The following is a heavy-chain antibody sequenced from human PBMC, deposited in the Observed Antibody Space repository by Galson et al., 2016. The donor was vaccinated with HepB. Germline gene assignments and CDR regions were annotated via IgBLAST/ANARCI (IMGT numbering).Heavy chain of an antibody. CDR3: ALSPTSYDSPGY. J-gene: IGHJ4*02. V-gene: IGHV1-18*01. CDR2: VSAYNGNT. D-gene: IGHD3-22*01. CDR1: GYTFTSYG. Sequence: SVKVSCKASGYTFTSYGIIWVRQAPGQGLEWMGWVSAYNGNTNYAQKLQGRVTMTTDTSTSTAYMELRSLRSDDTAVYYCALSPTSYDSPGYWGQGTLVTVSS.